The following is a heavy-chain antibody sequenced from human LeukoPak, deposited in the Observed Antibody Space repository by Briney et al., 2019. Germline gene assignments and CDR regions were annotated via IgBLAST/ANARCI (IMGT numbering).Heavy chain of an antibody. CDR2: IKQDGSEK. Sequence: PGGSLRLSCAASGFTFSSYWMSWVRQAPGKGLEWVANIKQDGSEKYYVDSVKGRFTISRDNAKNSLYLKMNSLRAEDTAVYYCARETGQLGPYYYYYYMDVWGKGTTVTVSS. D-gene: IGHD6-6*01. CDR1: GFTFSSYW. CDR3: ARETGQLGPYYYYYYMDV. J-gene: IGHJ6*03. V-gene: IGHV3-7*01.